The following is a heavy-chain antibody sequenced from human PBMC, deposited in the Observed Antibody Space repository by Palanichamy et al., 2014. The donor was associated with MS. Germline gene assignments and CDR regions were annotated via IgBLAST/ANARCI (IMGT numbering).Heavy chain of an antibody. J-gene: IGHJ4*02. CDR2: IYHSGNT. CDR1: GGSMSSYY. D-gene: IGHD3-22*01. Sequence: QVQLQESGPGLVKPSETLSLTCTVSGGSMSSYYWSWIRQPPGKGLEWIGYIYHSGNTNYNPSLKSRVTISVDTSKNQFSLKLSSVTAADTAVYYCARGRSGYYYVYWGPGTLVTVSS. V-gene: IGHV4-59*01. CDR3: ARGRSGYYYVY.